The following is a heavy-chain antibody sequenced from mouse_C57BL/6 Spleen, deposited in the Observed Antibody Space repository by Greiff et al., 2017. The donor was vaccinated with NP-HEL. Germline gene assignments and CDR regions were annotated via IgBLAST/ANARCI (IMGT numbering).Heavy chain of an antibody. Sequence: QVQLQQPGAELVKPGASVKLSCKASGYTFTSYWMHWVKQRPGQGLEWIGMIHPNSGSTNYNEKFKSKATLTVDKSSSTAYMQLSSLTSEDSAVYYYARGYYGSRPWFAYWGQGTLVTVSA. J-gene: IGHJ3*01. CDR3: ARGYYGSRPWFAY. CDR2: IHPNSGST. D-gene: IGHD1-1*01. CDR1: GYTFTSYW. V-gene: IGHV1-64*01.